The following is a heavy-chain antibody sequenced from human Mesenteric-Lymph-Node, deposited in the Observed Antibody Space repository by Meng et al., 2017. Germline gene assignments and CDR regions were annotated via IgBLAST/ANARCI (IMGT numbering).Heavy chain of an antibody. D-gene: IGHD3-10*01. CDR2: IIPIFCAP. Sequence: SVKVSCKASGGTFSSYAISWVRQAPGQGLEWMGGIIPIFCAPINAQKFQGRVTITADDSTSTAYMELSSLGSDDTAVYYCARDDQGLLWFGELSRSAFDYWGQGTLVTVSS. V-gene: IGHV1-69*13. CDR3: ARDDQGLLWFGELSRSAFDY. J-gene: IGHJ4*02. CDR1: GGTFSSYA.